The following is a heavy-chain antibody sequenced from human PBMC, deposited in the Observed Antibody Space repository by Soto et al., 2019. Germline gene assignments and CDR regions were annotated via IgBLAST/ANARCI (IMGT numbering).Heavy chain of an antibody. Sequence: SETLSLTCTVSGGSISSGGYYWSWIRQHPGKGLEWIGYIYYSGSTYYNPSLKSRVTISVDTSKNQFSLKLSSVTAADTAVYYCARVSHYCSGGSCHGYYYYYGMDVWGQGTTVT. V-gene: IGHV4-31*03. D-gene: IGHD2-15*01. J-gene: IGHJ6*02. CDR2: IYYSGST. CDR1: GGSISSGGYY. CDR3: ARVSHYCSGGSCHGYYYYYGMDV.